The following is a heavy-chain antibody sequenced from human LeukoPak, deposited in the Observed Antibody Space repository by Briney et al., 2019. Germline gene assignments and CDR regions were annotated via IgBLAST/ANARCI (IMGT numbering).Heavy chain of an antibody. D-gene: IGHD6-19*01. Sequence: AASVRVSCTASGYTFTSYAMNWVRQAPGQGREWMGWINTNTGNPTYAQGFTGRFVFSLDPSVSTAYLQISSLKAEDTAVYYCARAVAGTAPSEYWGQGTLVTVSS. CDR1: GYTFTSYA. V-gene: IGHV7-4-1*02. J-gene: IGHJ4*02. CDR3: ARAVAGTAPSEY. CDR2: INTNTGNP.